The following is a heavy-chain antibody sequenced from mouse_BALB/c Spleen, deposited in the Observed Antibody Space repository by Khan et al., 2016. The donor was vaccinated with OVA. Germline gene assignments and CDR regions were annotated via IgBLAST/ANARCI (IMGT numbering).Heavy chain of an antibody. Sequence: VKLMESGPGLVQPLQSLSITCTVSGFSLTTYGVHWVRQSPGKGLEWLGVIWSGGSTDYNAAFISRLSISKDNSKRQVFINMNSLQANDTAIYYGASNYDYDEGLAYGGQGTLVTVSA. V-gene: IGHV2-2*02. CDR3: ASNYDYDEGLAY. CDR2: IWSGGST. D-gene: IGHD2-4*01. CDR1: GFSLTTYG. J-gene: IGHJ3*01.